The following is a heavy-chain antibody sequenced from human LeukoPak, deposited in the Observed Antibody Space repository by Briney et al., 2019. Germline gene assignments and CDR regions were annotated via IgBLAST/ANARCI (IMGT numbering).Heavy chain of an antibody. CDR1: GGSISSSNW. V-gene: IGHV4-4*02. CDR2: IYHSGST. CDR3: ARAVGVVPAAMGY. J-gene: IGHJ4*02. Sequence: SGTLSLTCAVSGGSISSSNWWSWVRQPPGKGLEWIGEIYHSGSTNYNPSLKSRVTISVDKSKNQFSLKLSSVTAADTAVYYCARAVGVVPAAMGYWGQGTLVTVSS. D-gene: IGHD2-2*01.